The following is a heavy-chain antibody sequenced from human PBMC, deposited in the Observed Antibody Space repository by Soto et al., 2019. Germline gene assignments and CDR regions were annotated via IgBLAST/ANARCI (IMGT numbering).Heavy chain of an antibody. J-gene: IGHJ4*02. V-gene: IGHV4-34*01. D-gene: IGHD5-18*01. CDR1: GGSFSGYY. Sequence: PSETLSVTCAVYGGSFSGYYWSWIRQPPGKGLEWIGEINHSGSTNYNPSLKSRVTISVDTSKNQFSLKLSSVTAADTAEYYCARRRGYSYGSLDYWGQGTLVTVSS. CDR3: ARRRGYSYGSLDY. CDR2: INHSGST.